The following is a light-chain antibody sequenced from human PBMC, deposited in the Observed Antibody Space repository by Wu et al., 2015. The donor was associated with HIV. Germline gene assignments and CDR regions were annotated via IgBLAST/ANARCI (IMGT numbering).Light chain of an antibody. V-gene: IGKV3-20*01. J-gene: IGKJ4*01. Sequence: IVLTQSPGTLSLSPGETATLSCRASQSVSSNNLAWYQQKPGQAPRLLIYATSNRATGVPDRFSGSGSGTDFTLTIATLEPEDFAVYYCQQCGISPGLTFGGGTKVEIK. CDR1: QSVSSNN. CDR3: QQCGISPGLT. CDR2: ATS.